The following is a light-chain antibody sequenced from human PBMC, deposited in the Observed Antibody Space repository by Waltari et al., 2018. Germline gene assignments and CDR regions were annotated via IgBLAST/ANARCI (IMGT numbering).Light chain of an antibody. J-gene: IGKJ5*01. CDR2: DAS. CDR1: QSIATT. V-gene: IGKV3-15*01. Sequence: EVVMTQSPATLSVSPGGRATLSCRASQSIATTLAWYQQRRGQAPRLLIFDASTRATSIAGRFSSSGAGTTYSLTIISLLSEDSSVYYYHQYNRWPPITFGHGTRLEIK. CDR3: HQYNRWPPIT.